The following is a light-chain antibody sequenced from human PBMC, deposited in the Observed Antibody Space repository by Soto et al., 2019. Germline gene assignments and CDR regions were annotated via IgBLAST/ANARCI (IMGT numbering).Light chain of an antibody. CDR3: QEQNSYIPT. J-gene: IGKJ1*01. V-gene: IGKV1-5*03. CDR2: EAS. CDR1: QSIGGW. Sequence: DIQMTQSPSTLSASVGDRVTITCRASQSIGGWLAWYQQKPGKAPKLLIYEASVLQKGVPSRFSGSGSGTEFTLAISSLQPVDCATDYCQEQNSYIPTFGPGTKVEIK.